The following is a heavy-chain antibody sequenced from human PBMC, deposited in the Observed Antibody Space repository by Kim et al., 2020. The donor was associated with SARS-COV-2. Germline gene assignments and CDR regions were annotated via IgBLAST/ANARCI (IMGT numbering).Heavy chain of an antibody. CDR3: ARIFITMVRGVIIPEDY. D-gene: IGHD3-10*01. CDR2: ISAYNGNT. V-gene: IGHV1-18*01. CDR1: GYTFTSYG. Sequence: ASVKVSCKASGYTFTSYGISWVRQAPGQGLEWMGWISAYNGNTNYAQKLQGRVTMTTDTSTSTAYMELRSLRSDDTAVYYCARIFITMVRGVIIPEDYWGQGTLVTVSS. J-gene: IGHJ4*02.